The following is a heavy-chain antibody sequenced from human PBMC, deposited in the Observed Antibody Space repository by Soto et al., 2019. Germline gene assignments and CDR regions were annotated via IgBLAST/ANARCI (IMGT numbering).Heavy chain of an antibody. J-gene: IGHJ6*02. Sequence: QVQLVESGGGVVQPGRSLRLSCAASGFTFSSYAMHWVRQAPGKGLEWVEVISYDGSNKYYADSVKGRFTISRDNSKNTLYLQMNSLRAEDTAVYYCARSSVGATIGDYYYGMDVWGQGTTVTVSS. CDR3: ARSSVGATIGDYYYGMDV. D-gene: IGHD1-26*01. V-gene: IGHV3-30-3*01. CDR1: GFTFSSYA. CDR2: ISYDGSNK.